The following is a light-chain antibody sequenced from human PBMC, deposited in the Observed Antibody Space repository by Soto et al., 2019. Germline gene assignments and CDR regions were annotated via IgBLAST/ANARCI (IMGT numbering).Light chain of an antibody. J-gene: IGKJ1*01. CDR1: QTISSW. V-gene: IGKV1-5*03. CDR2: KAS. CDR3: QHYNSYSEA. Sequence: IQLTQTPSSLSASVGDRVTITCRASQTISSWLAWYQQKPGKAPKLLIYKASTLKSGVPSRFSGSGSGTEFTLTISSLQPDDFATYYCQHYNSYSEAFGQGTMV.